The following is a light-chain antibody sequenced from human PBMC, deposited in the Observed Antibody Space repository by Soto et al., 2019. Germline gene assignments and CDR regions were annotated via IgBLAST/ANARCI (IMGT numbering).Light chain of an antibody. J-gene: IGKJ1*01. V-gene: IGKV3-20*01. CDR1: QSVSSGH. CDR2: GAS. Sequence: EIVLTQSPGTLSLSPGERATLSCRASQSVSSGHLVWYQQKPGQAPTLLIYGASSRATGIPDRFTGSGSGTDFTHTISRLEPEDIAVYYCQQYERSPSTFGQGSKVEI. CDR3: QQYERSPST.